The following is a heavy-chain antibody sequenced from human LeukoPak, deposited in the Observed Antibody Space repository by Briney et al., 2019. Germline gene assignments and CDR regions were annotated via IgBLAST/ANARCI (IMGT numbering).Heavy chain of an antibody. CDR1: GFTFDDYA. Sequence: GGSLRLSCAASGFTFDDYAMHWVRQAPGKGLEWVSGISWNGGSIGYADSVKGRFTISRDNAKNSLYLQMNSLRAEDTAVYYCAKGPMIVVVTFFDYWGQGTLVTVSS. J-gene: IGHJ4*02. CDR3: AKGPMIVVVTFFDY. D-gene: IGHD3-22*01. CDR2: ISWNGGSI. V-gene: IGHV3-9*01.